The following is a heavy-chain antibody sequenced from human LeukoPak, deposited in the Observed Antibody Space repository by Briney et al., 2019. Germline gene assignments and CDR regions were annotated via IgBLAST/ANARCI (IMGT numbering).Heavy chain of an antibody. J-gene: IGHJ5*02. CDR1: GFTFNSYA. Sequence: GGSLRLSCAASGFTFNSYAMTWVRLAAGKGLKWVSTISGNGGSTYYADSVKGRFTISRDNSKNTLYLQMNSLRAEDTAVYYCAKDNPSNWFDPWGQGTLVTVSS. V-gene: IGHV3-23*01. CDR3: AKDNPSNWFDP. CDR2: ISGNGGST.